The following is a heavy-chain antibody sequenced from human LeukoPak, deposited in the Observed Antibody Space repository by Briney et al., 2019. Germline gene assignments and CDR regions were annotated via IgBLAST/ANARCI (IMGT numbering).Heavy chain of an antibody. CDR1: GDSISSSKKY. Sequence: KSSETLSLTCTVSGDSISSSKKYWGWVRQLPGKGLEWIGSIYYSGNTYYNPSLKSRVTISLDTSRNQFSLRLSSVTAADTADYYCARAQGNGLIDFWGQGTLVTVSS. CDR3: ARAQGNGLIDF. D-gene: IGHD3/OR15-3a*01. J-gene: IGHJ4*02. V-gene: IGHV4-39*01. CDR2: IYYSGNT.